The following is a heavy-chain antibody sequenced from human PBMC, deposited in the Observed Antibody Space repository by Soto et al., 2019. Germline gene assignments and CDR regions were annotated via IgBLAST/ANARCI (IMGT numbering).Heavy chain of an antibody. Sequence: GASVKVSCKTSGYTFTNYDINWVLQAAGQGLEWMGWINPDSDNTGYAQKFQGRVTMTRDTSISTAYMELNSLRSEDTAVYYCARGRRYCTTTSCYPPALFPYGMDVWGQGTTVTVSS. D-gene: IGHD2-2*01. V-gene: IGHV1-8*01. J-gene: IGHJ6*02. CDR1: GYTFTNYD. CDR3: ARGRRYCTTTSCYPPALFPYGMDV. CDR2: INPDSDNT.